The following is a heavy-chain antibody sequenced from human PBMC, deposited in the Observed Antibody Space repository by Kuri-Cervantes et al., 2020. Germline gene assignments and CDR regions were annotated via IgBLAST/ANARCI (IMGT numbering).Heavy chain of an antibody. CDR2: ISSSGSTI. J-gene: IGHJ6*02. V-gene: IGHV3-11*01. CDR1: GFTFSDYY. Sequence: GGSLRLSCAASGFTFSDYYMSWIRQAPGKGLEWVSYISSSGSTIYYADSVKGRFTISRDNAKNSLYLQVNSLRAEDTAVYYCAREYSSGWYHYYYYYGMDVWGQGTTVTVSS. D-gene: IGHD6-19*01. CDR3: AREYSSGWYHYYYYYGMDV.